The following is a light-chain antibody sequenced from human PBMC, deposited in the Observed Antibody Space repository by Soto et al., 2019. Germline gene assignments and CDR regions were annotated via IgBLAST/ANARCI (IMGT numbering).Light chain of an antibody. CDR1: QAISSH. V-gene: IGKV1-9*01. J-gene: IGKJ1*01. CDR2: GAS. CDR3: QQYGSSGT. Sequence: DIQLTQSPSFLSASVGGRVTITCRASQAISSHLAWYQQKPGKAPNLLIYGASTLQSGVPSRFSGSGSGTQFTLTISSLQPEDFAVYYCQQYGSSGTFGQGTKVEIK.